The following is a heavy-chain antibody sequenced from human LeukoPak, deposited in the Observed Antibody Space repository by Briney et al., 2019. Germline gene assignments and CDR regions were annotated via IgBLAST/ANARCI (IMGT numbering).Heavy chain of an antibody. D-gene: IGHD3/OR15-3a*01. V-gene: IGHV3-23*01. CDR1: GFTFSSYA. Sequence: PGGSLRLSCAASGFTFSSYAMSWVRQAPGKGLEWVSVISGSSGSGGSTYYADSVKGRFTISRDNSKNTLYLQMNSLRAEDTAVYYCARDCALAVWTFDCWGQGTLVTVSS. CDR3: ARDCALAVWTFDC. J-gene: IGHJ4*02. CDR2: ISGSSGSGGST.